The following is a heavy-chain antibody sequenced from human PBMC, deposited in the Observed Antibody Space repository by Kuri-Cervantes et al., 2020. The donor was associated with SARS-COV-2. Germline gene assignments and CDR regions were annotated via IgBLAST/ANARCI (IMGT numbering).Heavy chain of an antibody. V-gene: IGHV4-39*07. CDR1: GGSISSSSCY. D-gene: IGHD7-27*01. Sequence: SETLSLTCTVSGGSISSSSCYWGWIRQPPGKGLEWIGSVYYSGTTYYNPSLRSRVTISLDTSKNQFSLKLSSVTAADTAVYYCASLRTGEGPLLDYWGQGTLVTVSS. CDR2: VYYSGTT. J-gene: IGHJ4*02. CDR3: ASLRTGEGPLLDY.